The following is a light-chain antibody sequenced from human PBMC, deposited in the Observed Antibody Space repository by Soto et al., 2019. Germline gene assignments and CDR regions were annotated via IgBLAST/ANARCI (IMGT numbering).Light chain of an antibody. J-gene: IGLJ2*01. V-gene: IGLV4-69*01. CDR2: LNSDGSH. CDR1: SGHSSYA. CDR3: QTWGTGKGV. Sequence: QLVLTQSPSASASLGASVKLTCTLSSGHSSYAIAWHQQQPEKGPRYLMKLNSDGSHSKGDGIPDRFSGSSSGAERYLTISSLQSEDEADYYCQTWGTGKGVFGGETKLTVL.